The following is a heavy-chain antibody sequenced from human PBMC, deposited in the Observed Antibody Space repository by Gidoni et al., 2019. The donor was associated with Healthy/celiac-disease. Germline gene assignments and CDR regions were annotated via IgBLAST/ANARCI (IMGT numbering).Heavy chain of an antibody. Sequence: QVQLVQSGAEVKKPGSSVKVSCKASGGTFSSYAISWVRQAPGQGLEWMGGIIPIFGTANYAQKFQGRVTITADESTSTAYMELSSLRSEDTAVYYCASYYSSSSGPTFLGATPTWGQGTLVTVSS. D-gene: IGHD6-6*01. CDR2: IIPIFGTA. J-gene: IGHJ4*02. CDR1: GGTFSSYA. V-gene: IGHV1-69*01. CDR3: ASYYSSSSGPTFLGATPT.